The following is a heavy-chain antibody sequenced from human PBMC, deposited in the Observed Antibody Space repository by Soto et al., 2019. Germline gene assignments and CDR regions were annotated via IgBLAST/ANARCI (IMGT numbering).Heavy chain of an antibody. Sequence: QVQLVQSGAEVKRPGSSVKVSCKASGGTFSSYAINWVRQAPGQGLEWVGGIIPIFDTPNYAQKFQGRVTITADESTGTAYMELSSLRSEDKAVYYCAREPSSGWYNYFDYWGQGTLVTVSS. CDR1: GGTFSSYA. CDR2: IIPIFDTP. CDR3: AREPSSGWYNYFDY. V-gene: IGHV1-69*01. D-gene: IGHD6-19*01. J-gene: IGHJ4*02.